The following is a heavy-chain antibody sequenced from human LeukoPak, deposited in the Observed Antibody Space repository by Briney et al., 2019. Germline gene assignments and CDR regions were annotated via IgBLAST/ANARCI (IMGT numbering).Heavy chain of an antibody. CDR3: ARAGNCSGGSCYFYYGMDV. J-gene: IGHJ6*02. D-gene: IGHD2-15*01. V-gene: IGHV3-30*14. CDR1: GFTFSSYA. Sequence: GGSLRLSCGASGFTFSSYAMHWVRQAPGKGLEWVAVISYDGSNKYYADSVKGRFTISRDNSKNTLYLQMNSLRAEDTAVYYCARAGNCSGGSCYFYYGMDVWGQGTTVTVSS. CDR2: ISYDGSNK.